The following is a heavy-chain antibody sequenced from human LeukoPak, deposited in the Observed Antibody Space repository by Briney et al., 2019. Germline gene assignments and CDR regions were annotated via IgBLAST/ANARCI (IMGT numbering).Heavy chain of an antibody. J-gene: IGHJ5*02. CDR1: GGSISSGSYY. CDR2: IYTSGST. D-gene: IGHD2-2*01. Sequence: PSQTLSLTCTVSGGSISSGSYYWSWIRQPAGKGLEWIGRIYTSGSTNYNPSLKSRVTISVDTSKNQFSLKLSSVTAADTAVYYCAREVVPAAPYNWFDPWGQGTLVTVSS. CDR3: AREVVPAAPYNWFDP. V-gene: IGHV4-61*02.